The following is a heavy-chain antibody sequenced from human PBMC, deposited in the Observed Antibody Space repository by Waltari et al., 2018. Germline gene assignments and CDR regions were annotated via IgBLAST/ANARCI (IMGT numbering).Heavy chain of an antibody. CDR1: GYTFTDYY. D-gene: IGHD3-16*01. Sequence: EVQLVQSGAEVKKPGATVTISCKVSGYTFTDYYMHWVQQAPGKGLEWMGLVDPEDGETIDAEKFQGRVTITSDTATDTAYMELSSLRSEDTAVYYCAQGEATGLIDYWGQGTLVTVSS. V-gene: IGHV1-69-2*01. CDR2: VDPEDGET. J-gene: IGHJ4*02. CDR3: AQGEATGLIDY.